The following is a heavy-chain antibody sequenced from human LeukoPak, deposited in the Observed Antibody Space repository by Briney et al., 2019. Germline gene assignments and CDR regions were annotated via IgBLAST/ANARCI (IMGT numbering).Heavy chain of an antibody. J-gene: IGHJ4*02. CDR2: IRSDGSNK. V-gene: IGHV3-30*02. Sequence: GGSLRLSCAASEFTFSSYGMHWVRQAPGEGLDWVAFIRSDGSNKWYADSVKGRFTISRDNSENTLYLQMNSLTAEDTAVYYCVPDFDYWGQGTLVTVSS. CDR3: VPDFDY. CDR1: EFTFSSYG.